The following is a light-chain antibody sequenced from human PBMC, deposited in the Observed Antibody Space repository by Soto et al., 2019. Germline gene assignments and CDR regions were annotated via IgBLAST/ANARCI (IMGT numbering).Light chain of an antibody. CDR1: SSDVGAYNY. Sequence: QSALTQPTSASGSTGQSVTISCTGTSSDVGAYNYVCWYQQHPGKAPKLIISEVTKRPSGVPDRFSGSKSGNTASLTVTGLQAEDEADYYCSSYAGSNNPWVFGGGTKVTVL. V-gene: IGLV2-8*01. CDR3: SSYAGSNNPWV. J-gene: IGLJ3*02. CDR2: EVT.